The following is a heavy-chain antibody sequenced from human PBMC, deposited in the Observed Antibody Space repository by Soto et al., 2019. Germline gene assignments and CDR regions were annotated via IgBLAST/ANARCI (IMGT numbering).Heavy chain of an antibody. CDR3: ARSQVSSTSLEIYYYYYYGMDG. J-gene: IGHJ6*02. Sequence: QVQLVQSGAEVKKPGSSVKVSCKASGGTFSSYAISWVRQAPGQGLEWMGGIIPIPGTANYAQKFQGRVTITADESTSTAYMELSSLRSEDTAVYYCARSQVSSTSLEIYYYYYYGMDGWGQGTTGTVSS. V-gene: IGHV1-69*01. CDR2: IIPIPGTA. D-gene: IGHD2-2*01. CDR1: GGTFSSYA.